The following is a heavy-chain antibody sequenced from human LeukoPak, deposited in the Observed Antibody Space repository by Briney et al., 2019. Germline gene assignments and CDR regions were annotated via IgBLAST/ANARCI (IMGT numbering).Heavy chain of an antibody. J-gene: IGHJ4*02. CDR1: GGTFSSYA. V-gene: IGHV1-69*04. CDR3: AREPSSSYIAD. Sequence: GASVKVSCKASGGTFSSYAISWVRQAPGQGLEWMGRIIPILGIANYAQKFQGRVTITADKSTSTAYMELSSLRSEDTAVYYCAREPSSSYIADWGQGTLVTVSS. D-gene: IGHD6-13*01. CDR2: IIPILGIA.